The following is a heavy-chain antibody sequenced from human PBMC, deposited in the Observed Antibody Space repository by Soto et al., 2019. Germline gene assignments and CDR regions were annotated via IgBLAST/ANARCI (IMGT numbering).Heavy chain of an antibody. CDR2: IYNSADT. D-gene: IGHD3-10*01. Sequence: QLQLQESGSGLVKSSETLSLTCAVSGGSTNSGGYSWSWLRQPPGKGLEWIGHIYNSADTYSNPSLRSRVAMSVARSNSQFSLKLTSVPAADTAVYYCARFPIGNYGSGLFDFWGQGTLVTVSS. CDR1: GGSTNSGGYS. J-gene: IGHJ4*02. CDR3: ARFPIGNYGSGLFDF. V-gene: IGHV4-30-2*01.